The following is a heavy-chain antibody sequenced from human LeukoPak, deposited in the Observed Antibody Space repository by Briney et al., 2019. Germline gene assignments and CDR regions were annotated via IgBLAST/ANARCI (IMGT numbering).Heavy chain of an antibody. D-gene: IGHD3-22*01. V-gene: IGHV1-18*01. CDR2: ISAYNGNT. CDR3: ASHYYYDSSGYSAAFDI. CDR1: GYTFTSYG. Sequence: ASVKVSCTASGYTFTSYGISWVRQAPGQGLEWMGWISAYNGNTNYAQKLQGRVTMTTDTSTSTAYMELRSLRSDDTAVYYCASHYYYDSSGYSAAFDIWGQGTMVTVSS. J-gene: IGHJ3*02.